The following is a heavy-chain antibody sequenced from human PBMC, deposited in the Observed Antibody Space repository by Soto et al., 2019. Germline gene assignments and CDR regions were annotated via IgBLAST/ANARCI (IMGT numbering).Heavy chain of an antibody. D-gene: IGHD3-22*01. CDR1: GYTFTTYS. CDR2: ISAYNGNT. J-gene: IGHJ4*02. V-gene: IGHV1-18*04. CDR3: ARVGRQSYYDGFPVY. Sequence: ASVKVSCKASGYTFTTYSISWVRQAPGQGLEWMGWISAYNGNTNYAQKLQGRLTMTTDTSTSTAYMELRSLRSDDTAVYYCARVGRQSYYDGFPVYWGQGTLVTV.